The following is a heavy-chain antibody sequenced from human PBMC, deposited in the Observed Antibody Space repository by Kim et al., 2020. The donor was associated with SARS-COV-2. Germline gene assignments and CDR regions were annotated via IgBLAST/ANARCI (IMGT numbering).Heavy chain of an antibody. V-gene: IGHV3-33*05. Sequence: GGSLRLSCVASGFIFSSYGMHWVRQAPGKGLEWVALISSNGINEYYAESVRGRFSISRDNSKNILFLEMNSLRAEDTAMYYCARVTLSGYQYNSGQGHWGQGSRVTVSS. D-gene: IGHD5-12*01. J-gene: IGHJ4*02. CDR2: ISSNGINE. CDR3: ARVTLSGYQYNSGQGH. CDR1: GFIFSSYG.